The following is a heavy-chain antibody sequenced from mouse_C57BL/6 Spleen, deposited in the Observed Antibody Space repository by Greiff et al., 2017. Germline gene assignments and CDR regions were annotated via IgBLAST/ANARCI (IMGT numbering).Heavy chain of an antibody. CDR2: IDPSDSYT. Sequence: QVQLQQPGAELVKPGASVKLSCKASGYTFTSYWMQWVKQRPGQGLEWIGEIDPSDSYTNYNQKFKGKATVTVDTSSSTAYMQLSSPTSADFAVYSCASRIPGNSMYYWGHGASVTASS. J-gene: IGHJ4*01. CDR1: GYTFTSYW. CDR3: ASRIPGNSMYY. V-gene: IGHV1-50*01. D-gene: IGHD2-1*01.